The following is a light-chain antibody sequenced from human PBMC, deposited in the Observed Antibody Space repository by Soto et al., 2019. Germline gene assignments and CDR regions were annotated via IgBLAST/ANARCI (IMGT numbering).Light chain of an antibody. J-gene: IGKJ1*01. V-gene: IGKV3-15*01. Sequence: EIVITQSPVTLSLSPGERATLSCRASESVSSNLAWYQQKPGQAPRLLIYDASTRSTGIPARFSGSGSGTEFTLTISSLQSEGFAVYYCQQYNNWPPGRTFGQGTKVAIK. CDR1: ESVSSN. CDR3: QQYNNWPPGRT. CDR2: DAS.